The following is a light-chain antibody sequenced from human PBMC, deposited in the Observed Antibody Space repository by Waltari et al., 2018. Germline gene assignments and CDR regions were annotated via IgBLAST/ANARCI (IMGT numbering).Light chain of an antibody. CDR2: NNY. Sequence: QSVLTQPPSAYGTPGKGVPIPGPGSSPKSGRNNVTGYQQLPGPAPKLLIYNNYQRPSGVPDRFSGSKSGTSASLAISGLQSEDEADYYCAAWDDSLNGHVVFGGGTKLTVL. V-gene: IGLV1-44*01. CDR1: SPKSGRNN. J-gene: IGLJ2*01. CDR3: AAWDDSLNGHVV.